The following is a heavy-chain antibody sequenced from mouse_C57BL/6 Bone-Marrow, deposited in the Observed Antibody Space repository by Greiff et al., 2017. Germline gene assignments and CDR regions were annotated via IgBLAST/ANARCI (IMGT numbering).Heavy chain of an antibody. V-gene: IGHV1-64*01. CDR2: IHPNSGST. D-gene: IGHD2-5*01. J-gene: IGHJ2*01. CDR3: ARIRAAYYSNYYFDY. Sequence: QVQLQQPGAELVKPGASVKLSCKASGYTFTSYWMHWVKQRPGQGLEWIGMIHPNSGSTNYNEKFKSKATLTVDKSSSTAYMQLSSLTSEDSAVYYCARIRAAYYSNYYFDYWGQGTTLTVSS. CDR1: GYTFTSYW.